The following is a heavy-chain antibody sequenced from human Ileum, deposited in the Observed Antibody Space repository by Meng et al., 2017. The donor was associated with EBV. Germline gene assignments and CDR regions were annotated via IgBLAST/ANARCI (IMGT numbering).Heavy chain of an antibody. CDR2: TYRRSRWYY. Sequence: QLQLQEAGPGLVQPSQSLSLSCVSSGDSVSSDKTAWNWIRQPPSRGLEWLGRTYRRSRWYYDYALSVKSRINISPDTSKNQVSLQLNSVTDEDTGIYYCATSRIAKFDRWGQGALVTVSS. CDR1: GDSVSSDKTA. CDR3: ATSRIAKFDR. J-gene: IGHJ5*02. V-gene: IGHV6-1*01.